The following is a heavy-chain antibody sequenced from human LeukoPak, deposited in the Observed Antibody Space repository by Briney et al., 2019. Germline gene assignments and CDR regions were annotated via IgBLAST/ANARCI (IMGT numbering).Heavy chain of an antibody. V-gene: IGHV1-69*01. D-gene: IGHD3-22*01. Sequence: SVKVSFKASGGAFSSYAISWVRQAPGQGLEWMGGIIPIFGTANYAQKFQGRVTITADESTSTAYMELSSLRSEDTAVYYCARSSGYYNDVHYFDYWGQGTLVTVSS. CDR2: IIPIFGTA. CDR1: GGAFSSYA. CDR3: ARSSGYYNDVHYFDY. J-gene: IGHJ4*02.